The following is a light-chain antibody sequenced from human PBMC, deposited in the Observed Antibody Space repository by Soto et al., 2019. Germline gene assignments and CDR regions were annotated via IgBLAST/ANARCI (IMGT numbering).Light chain of an antibody. CDR1: QSISIY. CDR2: DAS. Sequence: AIRLTQSPSSLSATAGDRVTITCRASQSISIYLAWYQQKPGKAPELLIYDASTLQHGDPSRFSGSGFGTEFTLTSSRLQSEDFATYYCQQYFLYPLTFGGGTRVELK. J-gene: IGKJ4*01. CDR3: QQYFLYPLT. V-gene: IGKV1-8*01.